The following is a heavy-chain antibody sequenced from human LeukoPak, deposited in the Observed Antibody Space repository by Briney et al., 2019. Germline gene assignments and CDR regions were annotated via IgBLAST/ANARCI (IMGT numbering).Heavy chain of an antibody. V-gene: IGHV3-30-3*01. CDR3: ARDYGDYQEDY. CDR2: ISYDGSNK. D-gene: IGHD4-17*01. CDR1: GYTFTSYG. J-gene: IGHJ4*02. Sequence: SCKAFGYTFTSYGISWVRQAPGKGLEWVAVISYDGSNKYYADSVKGRFTISRDNSKNTLYLQMNSLRAEDTAVYYCARDYGDYQEDYWGQGTLVTVSS.